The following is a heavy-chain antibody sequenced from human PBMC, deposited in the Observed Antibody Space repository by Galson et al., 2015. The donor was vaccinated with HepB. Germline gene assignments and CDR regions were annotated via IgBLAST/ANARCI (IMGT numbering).Heavy chain of an antibody. D-gene: IGHD1-7*01. CDR1: GGSFSGYY. J-gene: IGHJ3*02. CDR3: ARSKIKGIVWNSNAFDI. CDR2: INHSEST. V-gene: IGHV4-34*01. Sequence: SETLSLTCAVYGGSFSGYYWSWIRQPPGKGLEWIGEINHSESTNYNPSLKSRVTISVDTSKNQFSLKLSSVTAADTAVYYCARSKIKGIVWNSNAFDIWGQGTMVTVSS.